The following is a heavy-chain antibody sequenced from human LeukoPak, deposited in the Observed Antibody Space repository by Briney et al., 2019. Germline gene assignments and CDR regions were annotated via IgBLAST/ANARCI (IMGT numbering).Heavy chain of an antibody. Sequence: GASVKVSCKASGYTFTGYYMHWVRQAPGQGLEWMGWINPNSGGTNYARKFQGRVTMTRDTSISTAYMELSRLRSDDTAVYYCARDPKIAGGDWFDPWGQGTLVTVSS. V-gene: IGHV1-2*02. J-gene: IGHJ5*02. CDR3: ARDPKIAGGDWFDP. D-gene: IGHD3-16*01. CDR2: INPNSGGT. CDR1: GYTFTGYY.